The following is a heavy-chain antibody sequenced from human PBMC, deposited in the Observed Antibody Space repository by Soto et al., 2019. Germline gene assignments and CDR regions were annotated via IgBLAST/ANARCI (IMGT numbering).Heavy chain of an antibody. J-gene: IGHJ6*02. V-gene: IGHV3-23*01. CDR3: AKGGSTSRWPYSYGMDV. Sequence: EVQLLESGGGLVQPGGSLRLSCAASGFTFSSYAMSWVRQAPGKGLEWVSAISGSGGSTYYADSVKGRFTITRDNSKNTLYLQMNSRRDEDTAVYYCAKGGSTSRWPYSYGMDVWGQGTTVTVAS. CDR1: GFTFSSYA. CDR2: ISGSGGST. D-gene: IGHD2-2*01.